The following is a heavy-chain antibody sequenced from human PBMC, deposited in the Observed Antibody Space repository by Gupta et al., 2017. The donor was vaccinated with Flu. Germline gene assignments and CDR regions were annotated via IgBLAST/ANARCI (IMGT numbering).Heavy chain of an antibody. J-gene: IGHJ4*02. CDR3: ARDLGGSYRFDY. CDR2: ISSSSSYI. Sequence: VQLVESGGGLVTPGGSMRLSCAASDLTFSSYSMNGVRQAPGKGLEWVSSISSSSSYIYYADSVKGRFTISRDNAKNSLYLQMNSLRAEDTAVYYCARDLGGSYRFDYWGQGTLVTVSS. CDR1: DLTFSSYS. V-gene: IGHV3-21*01. D-gene: IGHD1-26*01.